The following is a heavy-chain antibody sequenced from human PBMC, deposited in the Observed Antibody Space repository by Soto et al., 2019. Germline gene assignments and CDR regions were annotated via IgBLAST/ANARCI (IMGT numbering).Heavy chain of an antibody. J-gene: IGHJ6*02. CDR1: GYTFTSYG. V-gene: IGHV1-18*04. CDR2: ISAYNGNT. CDR3: AWGSGYGYYGMDV. Sequence: ASVKVSGKASGYTFTSYGISWVRQAPGQGLEWMGWISAYNGNTNYAQKLQGRVTMITDTSTSTAYMELRSLRSDDTAVYYCAWGSGYGYYGMDVWGQGTTVTVSS. D-gene: IGHD3-3*01.